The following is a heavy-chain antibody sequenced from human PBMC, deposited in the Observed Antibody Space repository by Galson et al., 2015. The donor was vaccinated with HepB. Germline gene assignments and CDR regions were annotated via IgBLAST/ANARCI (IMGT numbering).Heavy chain of an antibody. CDR1: GGSFSDYY. CDR3: ARGPKGRDYFDY. CDR2: IFHSGIT. V-gene: IGHV4-34*12. J-gene: IGHJ4*02. Sequence: ETLSLTCAVYGGSFSDYYWSWIRQPPGKGLEWIGEIFHSGITNYNPSLKSRVTMSVDTSKNHFSLKLTSVTVAEMAVYYCARGPKGRDYFDYWSQGSLVTVSS.